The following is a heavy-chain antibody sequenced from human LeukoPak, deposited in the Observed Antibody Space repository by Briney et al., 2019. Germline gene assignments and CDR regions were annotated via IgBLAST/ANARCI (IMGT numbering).Heavy chain of an antibody. J-gene: IGHJ4*02. D-gene: IGHD3-10*01. V-gene: IGHV3-23*01. CDR2: ISGSGSST. CDR1: GFTFSSYA. Sequence: PGGSLRLSCAASGFTFSSYAMSWVRQAPGKGLEWVSAISGSGSSTYYADFVKGRFTISRDNSKNTLYLQMNSLRAEDTAVYYCAKRRIDEGNFDYWGQGTLVTVSS. CDR3: AKRRIDEGNFDY.